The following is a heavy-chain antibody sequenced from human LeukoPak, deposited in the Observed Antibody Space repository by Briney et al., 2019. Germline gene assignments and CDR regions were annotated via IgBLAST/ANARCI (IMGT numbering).Heavy chain of an antibody. Sequence: GGSLRLSCAASGFTFSNAWMNWVRQAPGKGLEWVGRIKSKTDGETTDYAAPVKGRFTISRDDSKNTLYLQMNSLKTEDTAVYYCTTDLIAVADDDYWGQGTLVAVSS. CDR2: IKSKTDGETT. V-gene: IGHV3-15*01. D-gene: IGHD6-19*01. J-gene: IGHJ4*02. CDR1: GFTFSNAW. CDR3: TTDLIAVADDDY.